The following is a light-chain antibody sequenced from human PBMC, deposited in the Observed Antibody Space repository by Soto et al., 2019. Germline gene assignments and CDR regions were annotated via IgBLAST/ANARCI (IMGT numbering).Light chain of an antibody. Sequence: DIQMTQSPSSLSASVGDRVTITCRASESINRHLNWYQQQPGKAPKLLIYAASSSQNGVPSRFMGGGSGTDFTLIITNLQPEDFATYYCQQSYTALSITFGQGTRLEIK. J-gene: IGKJ5*01. CDR2: AAS. CDR1: ESINRH. CDR3: QQSYTALSIT. V-gene: IGKV1-39*01.